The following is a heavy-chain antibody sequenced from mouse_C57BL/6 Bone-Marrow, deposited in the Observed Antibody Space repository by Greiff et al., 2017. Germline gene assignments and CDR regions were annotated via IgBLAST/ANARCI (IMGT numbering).Heavy chain of an antibody. V-gene: IGHV14-4*01. CDR1: GFNIKDDY. CDR3: TTFMVRGWFAY. Sequence: VQLQQSGAELVRPGASVKLSCTASGFNIKDDYMHWVKQRPEQGLEWIGWIDPENGDTEYASKFQGKATITADTSSNTAYLQLSSLTSEDTAVYYWTTFMVRGWFAYWGQGTLVTVSA. CDR2: IDPENGDT. J-gene: IGHJ3*01. D-gene: IGHD2-2*01.